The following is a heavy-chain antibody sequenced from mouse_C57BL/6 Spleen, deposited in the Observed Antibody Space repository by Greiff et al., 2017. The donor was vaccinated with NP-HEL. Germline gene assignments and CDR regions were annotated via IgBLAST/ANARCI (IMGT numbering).Heavy chain of an antibody. D-gene: IGHD1-2*01. CDR2: INPYNGGT. CDR3: ARATAGAMDY. Sequence: VQLQQSGPVLVKPGASVKMSCKASGYTFTDYYMNWVKQSHGKSLEWIGVINPYNGGTSYNQKFKGKATLTVDKSSSTAYMELNSLTSEDSAVYYCARATAGAMDYWGQGTSVTVSS. CDR1: GYTFTDYY. V-gene: IGHV1-19*01. J-gene: IGHJ4*01.